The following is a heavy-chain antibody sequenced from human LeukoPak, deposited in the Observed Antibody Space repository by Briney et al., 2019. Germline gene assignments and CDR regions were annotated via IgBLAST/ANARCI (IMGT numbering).Heavy chain of an antibody. Sequence: ASVKVSCKASGYTFTGYEMHWVRQAPGQGLEWRGWINPNSGGTNYAQQFQGRVTMTRDTSISTAYMELSRLRSDDTAMYYCARVDTTTVTNYGAFDIWGQGTMVTVSS. D-gene: IGHD4-17*01. V-gene: IGHV1-2*02. J-gene: IGHJ3*02. CDR1: GYTFTGYE. CDR2: INPNSGGT. CDR3: ARVDTTTVTNYGAFDI.